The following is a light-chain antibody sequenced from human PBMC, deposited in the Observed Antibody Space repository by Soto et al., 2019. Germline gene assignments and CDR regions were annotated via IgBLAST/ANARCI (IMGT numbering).Light chain of an antibody. Sequence: EIVLTQSPGTLSLSTGERATLSCRARQSVSSSYLAWYQQKPGQAPRLLIYGASSRATGIPDRFSGSGSGTDFTLTISRLEPEDFAVYYCQQYGSSPWTFGQGTKVDI. J-gene: IGKJ1*01. CDR1: QSVSSSY. V-gene: IGKV3-20*01. CDR3: QQYGSSPWT. CDR2: GAS.